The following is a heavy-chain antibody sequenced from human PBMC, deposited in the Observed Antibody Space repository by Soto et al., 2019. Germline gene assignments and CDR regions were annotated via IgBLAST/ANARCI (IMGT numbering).Heavy chain of an antibody. D-gene: IGHD2-15*01. CDR3: ARVLRVVVAATQRTTNWFDP. V-gene: IGHV4-34*01. CDR2: INHSGST. Sequence: PSETLSLTCAFYGLSFSGYYWILIRQPTGKGLEWIGEINHSGSTNYNPSLKSRVTISVDTSKNQFSLKLSSVTAADTAVYYCARVLRVVVAATQRTTNWFDPWGQGTLVTVSS. J-gene: IGHJ5*02. CDR1: GLSFSGYY.